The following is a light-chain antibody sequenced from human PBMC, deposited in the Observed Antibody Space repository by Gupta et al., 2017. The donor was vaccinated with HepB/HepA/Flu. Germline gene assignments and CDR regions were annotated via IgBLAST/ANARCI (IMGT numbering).Light chain of an antibody. CDR3: CSYTTNSLYV. CDR1: SSDVGGYNF. J-gene: IGLJ1*01. V-gene: IGLV2-14*01. Sequence: QSALTQPASVPGSPGQSVTISCTGTSSDVGGYNFVSWNQQHPAKAHKLMIHDVSYRPAGVANRFSGSKSGYTASLTISGLKAEDEADYYCCSYTTNSLYVFGTGTKVTVL. CDR2: DVS.